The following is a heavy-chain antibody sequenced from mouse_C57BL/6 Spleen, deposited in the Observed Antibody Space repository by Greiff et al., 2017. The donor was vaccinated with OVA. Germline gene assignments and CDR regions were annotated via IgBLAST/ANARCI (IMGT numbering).Heavy chain of an antibody. CDR1: GFTFNTYA. J-gene: IGHJ1*03. CDR2: IRSKSSNYAT. CDR3: VRDYYGSSYVGNYWYFDV. Sequence: VQLKESGGGLVQPKGSLKLSCAASGFTFNTYAMHWVRQAPGKGLEWVARIRSKSSNYATYYADSVKDRFTISRDDSQSMLYLQMNNLKTEDTAMYYCVRDYYGSSYVGNYWYFDVWGTGTTVTVSS. V-gene: IGHV10-3*01. D-gene: IGHD1-1*01.